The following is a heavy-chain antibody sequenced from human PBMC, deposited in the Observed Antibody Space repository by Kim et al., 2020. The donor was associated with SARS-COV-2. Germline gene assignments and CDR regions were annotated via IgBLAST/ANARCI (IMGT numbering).Heavy chain of an antibody. Sequence: YADSVKGRFTISRDNSKNTLYLQMNSLRAEDTAVYYCATKNSGSYYGPFDYWGQGTLVTVSS. CDR3: ATKNSGSYYGPFDY. J-gene: IGHJ4*02. V-gene: IGHV3-30*01. D-gene: IGHD3-10*01.